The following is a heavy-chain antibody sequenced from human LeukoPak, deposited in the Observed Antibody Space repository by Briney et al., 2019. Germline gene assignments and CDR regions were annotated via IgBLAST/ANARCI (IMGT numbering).Heavy chain of an antibody. Sequence: SETLSLTCTVSGGSISSSSYYWGWIRQPPGKGLEWIGSIYYSGSTYYNPSLKSRVTISVDTSKNQFSLKLSSVTAADTAVYYCARKRRDGYNPLDYWGQGTLVTVSS. J-gene: IGHJ4*02. CDR1: GGSISSSSYY. D-gene: IGHD5-24*01. V-gene: IGHV4-39*07. CDR3: ARKRRDGYNPLDY. CDR2: IYYSGST.